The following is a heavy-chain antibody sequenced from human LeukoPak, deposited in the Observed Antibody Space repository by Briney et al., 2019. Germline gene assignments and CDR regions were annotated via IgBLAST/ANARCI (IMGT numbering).Heavy chain of an antibody. CDR1: GGSVSDYY. J-gene: IGHJ4*02. CDR3: ARRSGIAVAGAFDY. Sequence: PSETLSLTCTISGGSVSDYYWSWIRQSPGKGLEWIGYIYHTGSTSYSPSLKSRVTISADTSQNQFSLKLSSVTAADTAVYYCARRSGIAVAGAFDYWGQGTLVTVSS. D-gene: IGHD6-19*01. V-gene: IGHV4-59*02. CDR2: IYHTGST.